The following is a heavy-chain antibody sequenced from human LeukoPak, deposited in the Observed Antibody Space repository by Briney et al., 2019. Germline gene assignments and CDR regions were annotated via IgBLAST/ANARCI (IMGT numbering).Heavy chain of an antibody. J-gene: IGHJ3*01. CDR2: INHSGST. CDR3: ARAIHRGRDGYNSV. CDR1: GGPFSGYY. V-gene: IGHV4-34*01. Sequence: SETLSLTCAVYGGPFSGYYWSWIRQPPGKGLEWIGEINHSGSTNYNPSLKSRVTISVDTSKNQFSLKLSSVTAADTAVYYCARAIHRGRDGYNSVWGQGTMVTVSS. D-gene: IGHD5-24*01.